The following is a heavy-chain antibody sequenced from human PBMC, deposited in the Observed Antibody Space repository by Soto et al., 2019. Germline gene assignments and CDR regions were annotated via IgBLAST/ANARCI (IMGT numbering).Heavy chain of an antibody. CDR3: ARGSIVAATSGRYFDY. Sequence: QVQLVQSGAEVKKPGSSVKVSCKASGGTFSSYTISWVRQAPGQGLEWMGRIIPILGIANYAQKFQGRVTMTADKSTSTAYMELSSLTSEDTAVYYCARGSIVAATSGRYFDYWGQGTLVTVSS. D-gene: IGHD1-26*01. V-gene: IGHV1-69*02. CDR2: IIPILGIA. J-gene: IGHJ4*02. CDR1: GGTFSSYT.